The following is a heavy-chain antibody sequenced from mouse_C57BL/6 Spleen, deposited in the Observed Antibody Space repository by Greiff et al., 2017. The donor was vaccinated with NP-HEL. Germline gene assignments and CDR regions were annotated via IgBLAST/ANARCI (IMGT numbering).Heavy chain of an antibody. J-gene: IGHJ1*03. CDR1: GYTFTDYN. V-gene: IGHV1-18*01. D-gene: IGHD1-1*01. Sequence: VQLQQSGPELVKPGASVKIPCKASGYTFTDYNMDWVKQSHGKSLEWIGDINPNNGGTIYNQKFKGKATLTVDKSSSTAYMELRSLTSEDTAVYYCARSFYYGSSWWYFDVWGTGTTVTVSS. CDR2: INPNNGGT. CDR3: ARSFYYGSSWWYFDV.